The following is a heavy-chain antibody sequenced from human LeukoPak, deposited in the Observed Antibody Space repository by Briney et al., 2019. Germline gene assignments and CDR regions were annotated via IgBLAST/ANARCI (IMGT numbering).Heavy chain of an antibody. CDR1: GYTFTSYD. Sequence: GASVKVSCKASGYTFTSYDINWVRQATGQGLEWMGWMNPNSGNTGYAQKFQGRVTMTRNTSISTAYMELSSLRSEDTAVYYCARVVRRRYYYGSGRYFDYWGQGTLVTVSS. D-gene: IGHD3-10*01. J-gene: IGHJ4*02. CDR3: ARVVRRRYYYGSGRYFDY. CDR2: MNPNSGNT. V-gene: IGHV1-8*01.